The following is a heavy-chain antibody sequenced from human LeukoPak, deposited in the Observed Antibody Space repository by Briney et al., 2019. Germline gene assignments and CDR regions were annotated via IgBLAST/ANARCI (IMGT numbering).Heavy chain of an antibody. Sequence: PGGSLRLSCAASGFTFSSYAMHWVRQAPGKGLEWVAVISYDGSNKYYADSVKGQFTISRDNSKNTLYLQMNSLRAEDTAVYYCARPPTYAKTWSPFDYWGQGTLVTVSS. J-gene: IGHJ4*02. D-gene: IGHD2-8*02. CDR2: ISYDGSNK. V-gene: IGHV3-30-3*01. CDR1: GFTFSSYA. CDR3: ARPPTYAKTWSPFDY.